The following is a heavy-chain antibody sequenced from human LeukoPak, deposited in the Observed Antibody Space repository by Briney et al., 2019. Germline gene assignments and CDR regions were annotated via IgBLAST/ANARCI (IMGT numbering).Heavy chain of an antibody. CDR1: GYTFTGYY. CDR3: ARVEVPAATTIYYYYYYMDV. Sequence: GASVKVSCKASGYTFTGYYMHWVRQAPGQGLEWMGWINPNSGGTNYAQKFQGRVTMTRDTSISTAYMELSRLRSDDTAVYYCARVEVPAATTIYYYYYYMDVWGKGTTVTVSS. J-gene: IGHJ6*03. CDR2: INPNSGGT. D-gene: IGHD2-15*01. V-gene: IGHV1-2*02.